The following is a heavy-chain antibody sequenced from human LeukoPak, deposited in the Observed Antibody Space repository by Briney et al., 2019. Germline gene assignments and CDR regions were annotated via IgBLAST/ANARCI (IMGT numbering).Heavy chain of an antibody. D-gene: IGHD3-10*01. CDR2: IYYSGSS. CDR1: GGSINNGGYY. Sequence: SETLSLTCTVSGGSINNGGYYWSWIRQHPGKGLEWIGYIYYSGSSYYNPSLRSRVTISVDTSKNHFSLKLSSVTAADTAVYYCATGVRGSPLDYWGQGTLVTVSS. CDR3: ATGVRGSPLDY. V-gene: IGHV4-31*03. J-gene: IGHJ4*02.